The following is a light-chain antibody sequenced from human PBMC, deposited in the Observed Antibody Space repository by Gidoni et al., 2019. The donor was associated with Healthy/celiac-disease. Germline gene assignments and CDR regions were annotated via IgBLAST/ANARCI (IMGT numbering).Light chain of an antibody. V-gene: IGKV1-13*02. J-gene: IGKJ5*01. Sequence: AIQLTQSPSSLSASVGDRVTITCRASQGISSALAWYQQKPGKAPKLLIYDASRVESGVPSRFSGSGSGTDFPLTISSLQPEDFATYYCQQFNSYPPLIPFGQGTRLEIK. CDR3: QQFNSYPPLIP. CDR1: QGISSA. CDR2: DAS.